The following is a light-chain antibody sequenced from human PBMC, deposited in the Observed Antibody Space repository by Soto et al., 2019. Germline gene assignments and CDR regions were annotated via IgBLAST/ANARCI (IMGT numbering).Light chain of an antibody. CDR3: QQYNSYSPA. CDR2: DAS. CDR1: QSISSW. Sequence: DIKMTQSPSTLSASVGDRVTITCRASQSISSWLVWYQQRPGKAPKLLIYDASSLQSGVPSRFSGSGSGTEFTLTISSLQPDDFATYYCQQYNSYSPAFGQGTKVEIK. J-gene: IGKJ1*01. V-gene: IGKV1-5*01.